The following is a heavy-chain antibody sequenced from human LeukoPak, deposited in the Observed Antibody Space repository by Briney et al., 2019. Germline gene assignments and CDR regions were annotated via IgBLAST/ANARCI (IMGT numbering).Heavy chain of an antibody. CDR3: ARGSPYGRNWFDP. D-gene: IGHD3-10*01. CDR2: INHSGST. V-gene: IGHV4-34*01. Sequence: MASETLSLTCAVYGGSFSGYYWSWIRQPPGKGLEWIGEINHSGSTNYNPSLKSRVTISVDTSKNQFSLKLSSVTAADTAVYYCARGSPYGRNWFDPWGQGTLVTVSS. J-gene: IGHJ5*02. CDR1: GGSFSGYY.